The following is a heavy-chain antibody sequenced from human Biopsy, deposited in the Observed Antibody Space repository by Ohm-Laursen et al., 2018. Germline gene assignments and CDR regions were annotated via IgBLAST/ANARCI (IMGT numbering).Heavy chain of an antibody. D-gene: IGHD6-25*01. V-gene: IGHV3-9*01. CDR1: GFTFSSYG. Sequence: SLRLSCAAPGFTFSSYGMHWVRHAPGKGLEWVSGISGSSNNIIYADSVRGRFTISRDNAKSSLYLEMNSLRSEDTAFYYCTKRRTAVRPFDSWGHGTLVTVSS. CDR2: ISGSSNNI. CDR3: TKRRTAVRPFDS. J-gene: IGHJ4*01.